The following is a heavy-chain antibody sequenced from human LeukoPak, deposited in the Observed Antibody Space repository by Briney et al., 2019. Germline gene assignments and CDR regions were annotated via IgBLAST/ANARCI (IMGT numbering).Heavy chain of an antibody. Sequence: GSLRLSCAASGFTFSSYAMSWIRQPPGKGLEWIGYIYYSGSTNYNPSLKSRVTISVDTSKNQFSLKLSSVTAADTAVYYCARGSLITIFGVVPERFDYWGQGTLVTVSS. CDR2: IYYSGST. CDR3: ARGSLITIFGVVPERFDY. J-gene: IGHJ4*02. V-gene: IGHV4-59*01. D-gene: IGHD3-3*01. CDR1: GFTFSSYA.